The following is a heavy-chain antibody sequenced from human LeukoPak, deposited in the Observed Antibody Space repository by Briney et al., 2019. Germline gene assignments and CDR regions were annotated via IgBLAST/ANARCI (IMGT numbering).Heavy chain of an antibody. Sequence: GGSLRLSCAASGLTFSRSAMHWVRQAPGKGLEWVAIISYDGTNKYYLDSVKGRFTISRDNSKNTLYLQMDSLRAEDTAVYYCTRGTVPGLATAYGTYFDSWGQGTLVTVSS. D-gene: IGHD5-12*01. CDR3: TRGTVPGLATAYGTYFDS. CDR2: ISYDGTNK. CDR1: GLTFSRSA. J-gene: IGHJ4*02. V-gene: IGHV3-30*04.